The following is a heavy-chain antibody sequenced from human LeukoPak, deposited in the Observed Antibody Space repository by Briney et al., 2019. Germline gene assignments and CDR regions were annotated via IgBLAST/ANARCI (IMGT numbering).Heavy chain of an antibody. V-gene: IGHV3-64*01. CDR2: ISGDGVNT. CDR3: ARNAAYVTFDY. CDR1: GFTFSLYT. J-gene: IGHJ4*02. Sequence: GGSLRLSCAASGFTFSLYTMHWVRQAPGKGLECVSVISGDGVNTYYANSVKGRFTISRDNSKNTLYLEMGSLRAGDRAVYYCARNAAYVTFDYWGQGTLVTVSS. D-gene: IGHD2-21*01.